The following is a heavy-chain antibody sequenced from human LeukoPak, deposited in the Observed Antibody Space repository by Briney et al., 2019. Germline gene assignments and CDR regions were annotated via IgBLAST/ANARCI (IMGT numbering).Heavy chain of an antibody. D-gene: IGHD4-23*01. J-gene: IGHJ3*02. V-gene: IGHV3-74*01. CDR1: GFTFSTYW. CDR2: ITPDGSTT. CDR3: VTLTSVVSEHAFDM. Sequence: GGSLRLSCAASGFTFSTYWVHWVRQAPGKGLMWVSRITPDGSTTSHADFVKGRFTISRDNAKNTVSLQMNSLSAEDTAVYYCVTLTSVVSEHAFDMWGQGTMVAVSS.